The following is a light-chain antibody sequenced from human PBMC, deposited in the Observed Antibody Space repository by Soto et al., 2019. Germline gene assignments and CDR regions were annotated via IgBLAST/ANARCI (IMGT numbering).Light chain of an antibody. CDR1: SSNIGAGYD. CDR3: CSYSGSYLWV. V-gene: IGLV1-40*01. Sequence: QSVLTQPPSVSGAPGQRITISCTGSSSNIGAGYDVHWYQHLPGTAPKLLIYGNTNRPSGVADRRSGSKSGNTASLTISGLQAEDEADDYCCSYSGSYLWVFGGGTKLTVL. J-gene: IGLJ3*02. CDR2: GNT.